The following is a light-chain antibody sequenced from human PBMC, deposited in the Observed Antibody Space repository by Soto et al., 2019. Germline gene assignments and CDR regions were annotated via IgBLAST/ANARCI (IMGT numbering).Light chain of an antibody. V-gene: IGKV3-11*01. CDR1: QTFSST. Sequence: EIVLTQSPATLSLSPGERATLSCRPGQTFSSTLAWYQHKHGQAPRLLIYEASKRAPGIPARFSGRGSGTDFTLTISSLEPEDFAVYYCQQRSNWPPVITFGQGTRLEIK. CDR3: QQRSNWPPVIT. J-gene: IGKJ5*01. CDR2: EAS.